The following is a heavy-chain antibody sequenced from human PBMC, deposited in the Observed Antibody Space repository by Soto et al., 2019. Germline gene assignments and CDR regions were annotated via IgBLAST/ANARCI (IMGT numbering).Heavy chain of an antibody. J-gene: IGHJ4*02. Sequence: PGGSLRLSCTASGFTFGDYAMSWFRQAPGKGLEWVSFIRSKASDGTTEYTASVKGRFTISRDDSKSIAYLQMNSLKTEDTAVYYCTRYDGYDISGYIVDYCGQGTLVTVSS. V-gene: IGHV3-49*01. CDR3: TRYDGYDISGYIVDY. CDR1: GFTFGDYA. D-gene: IGHD3-22*01. CDR2: IRSKASDGTT.